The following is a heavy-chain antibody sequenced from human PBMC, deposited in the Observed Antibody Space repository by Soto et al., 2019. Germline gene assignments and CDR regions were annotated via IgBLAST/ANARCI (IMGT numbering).Heavy chain of an antibody. CDR1: GGSLSSSNW. CDR2: ISQSGNT. J-gene: IGHJ6*02. V-gene: IGHV4-4*02. CDR3: ARPYYYYGMDV. Sequence: NPSETLSLTCAVSGGSLSSSNWWSWVRQPPGKGLEWIGEISQSGNTKYNTSLKSRLTISIDKSKNQFSLNLSSVTAADTAVYYCARPYYYYGMDVWGQGTTVTVSS.